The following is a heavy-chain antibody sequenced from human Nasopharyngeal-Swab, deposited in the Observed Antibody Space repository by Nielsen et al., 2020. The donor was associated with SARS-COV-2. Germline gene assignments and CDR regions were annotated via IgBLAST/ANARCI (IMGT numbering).Heavy chain of an antibody. CDR3: ERGGAIRFVEWFNGGPFDY. J-gene: IGHJ4*02. CDR2: INSDGSST. V-gene: IGHV3-74*01. Sequence: GGSLRLSCAASGFTFSSYWMHWVPQAPGKGLVWVSRINSDGSSTSYAASVKGRFTISRDNAKNTLYLQMNSLRAKDTAVYYCERGGAIRFVEWFNGGPFDYWGQGTLVTVSS. CDR1: GFTFSSYW. D-gene: IGHD3-3*01.